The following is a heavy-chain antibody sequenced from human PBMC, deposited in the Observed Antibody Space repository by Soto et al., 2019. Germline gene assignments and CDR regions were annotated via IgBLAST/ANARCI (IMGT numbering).Heavy chain of an antibody. V-gene: IGHV4-31*03. D-gene: IGHD2-21*02. CDR2: IYYSGST. Sequence: PSETLSLTCTVSGGSISSGGYYWSWIRQHPGKGLEWIGYIYYSGSTYYNPSLKSRVTISVDTSKNQFSLKLSSVTAADTAVYYCARDLWGYCGTDCYPLDVWGPGTTVTVS. J-gene: IGHJ6*02. CDR1: GGSISSGGYY. CDR3: ARDLWGYCGTDCYPLDV.